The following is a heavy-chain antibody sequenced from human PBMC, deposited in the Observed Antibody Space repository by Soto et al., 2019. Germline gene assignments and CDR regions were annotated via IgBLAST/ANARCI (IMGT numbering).Heavy chain of an antibody. V-gene: IGHV3-7*01. J-gene: IGHJ4*02. Sequence: GGSLRLSCEASGIIFTTYWMSWVRQAPGKGLEWVANIKEDGSEQYYGDSVKGRFTISRDNAKNSLYLQMNSLRAEDTAVYYCARDEAGYSYWGQGSPDTVSS. CDR3: ARDEAGYSY. CDR2: IKEDGSEQ. D-gene: IGHD2-21*01. CDR1: GIIFTTYW.